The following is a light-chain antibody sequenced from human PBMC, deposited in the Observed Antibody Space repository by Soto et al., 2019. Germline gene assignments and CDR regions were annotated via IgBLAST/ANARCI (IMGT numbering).Light chain of an antibody. Sequence: QSVLTQPASVSGSPGQSITISCTGTGTDVGGYKYVSWYQQHTGKAPKLLIYDVNDRPSGVSIRFSGSKSGNAASLTISGLQPEDEAVYYCSSKTSSSTRLIFGGGTQLTVL. CDR1: GTDVGGYKY. CDR3: SSKTSSSTRLI. J-gene: IGLJ7*01. V-gene: IGLV2-14*03. CDR2: DVN.